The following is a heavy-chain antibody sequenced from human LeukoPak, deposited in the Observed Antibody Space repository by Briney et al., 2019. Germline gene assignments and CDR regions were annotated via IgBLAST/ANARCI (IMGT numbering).Heavy chain of an antibody. Sequence: SETLSLTCTVSGGSISSSSYYWGWIRQPPGKGLEWIGSIYYSGSTYYNPSLKSRVTISVDTSKNQFSLNLNSVTAADTAVYYCSASKQLWLRGLFDYWGQGTLVTSPQ. CDR1: GGSISSSSYY. J-gene: IGHJ4*02. V-gene: IGHV4-39*07. CDR2: IYYSGST. D-gene: IGHD5-18*01. CDR3: SASKQLWLRGLFDY.